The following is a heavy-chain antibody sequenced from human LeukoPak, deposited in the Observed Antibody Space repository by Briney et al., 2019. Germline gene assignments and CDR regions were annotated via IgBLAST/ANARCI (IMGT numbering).Heavy chain of an antibody. V-gene: IGHV1-46*01. CDR3: ARDPNYDGTGFDP. J-gene: IGHJ5*02. CDR1: VYTFTSYY. Sequence: ASVKVSCKXSVYTFTSYYMHWVRQGPGQGLEWMGIINTSGGSRSYAQKFQGRVTMTRDTSTSTVYMELSSLRSEDTAVYYCARDPNYDGTGFDPWGPGTLVTVSS. D-gene: IGHD3-3*01. CDR2: INTSGGSR.